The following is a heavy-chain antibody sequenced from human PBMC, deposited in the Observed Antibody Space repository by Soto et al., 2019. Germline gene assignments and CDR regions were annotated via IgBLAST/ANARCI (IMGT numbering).Heavy chain of an antibody. V-gene: IGHV3-33*06. CDR1: GFTFSSYG. CDR3: AKDRHYPRDYFHY. D-gene: IGHD3-10*01. J-gene: IGHJ4*02. CDR2: IWYDGSNK. Sequence: LRLSCAASGFTFSSYGMHWVRQAPGKGLEWVAVIWYDGSNKYYADSVKGRFTISRDNSKNTVFLHMDSLSAEDTAVYYCAKDRHYPRDYFHYWGQGTLVTVSS.